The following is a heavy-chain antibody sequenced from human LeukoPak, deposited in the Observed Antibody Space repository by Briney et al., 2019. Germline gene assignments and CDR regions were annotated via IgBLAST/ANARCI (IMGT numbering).Heavy chain of an antibody. D-gene: IGHD6-19*01. CDR3: ARDSVPWLVLRPFDY. CDR1: GGSISSSNYC. V-gene: IGHV4-39*07. J-gene: IGHJ4*02. CDR2: IYYSGST. Sequence: SETLSLTCTVSGGSISSSNYCWGWIRQPPGKGLEWIGNIYYSGSTYYNPSLKSRVTISLDTSKNQFSLKLNSVTAADTAVYYCARDSVPWLVLRPFDYWGQGTLVTVSS.